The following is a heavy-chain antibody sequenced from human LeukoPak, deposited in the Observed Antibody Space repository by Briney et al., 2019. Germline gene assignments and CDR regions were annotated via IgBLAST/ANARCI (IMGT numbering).Heavy chain of an antibody. Sequence: GGSLRPSCVVSGLTFSRYSMSWVRQAPGKGLEWVSGISASGSGTWYPDSVKGRFTISRDNSKNTLFLQMNSLRVDDTAIYYCAKDAAGPEYWGQGTQVTVSS. CDR3: AKDAAGPEY. D-gene: IGHD6-13*01. V-gene: IGHV3-23*01. CDR2: ISASGSGT. CDR1: GLTFSRYS. J-gene: IGHJ4*02.